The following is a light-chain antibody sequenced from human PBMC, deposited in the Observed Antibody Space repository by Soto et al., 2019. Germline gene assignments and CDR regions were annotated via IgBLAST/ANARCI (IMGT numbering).Light chain of an antibody. J-gene: IGKJ4*02. CDR3: QQCNSWPLT. Sequence: VFTHCAVAVSLSPGKRATLSCRASQSVSSNLAWYQQKPGQAPRLLIYGASSRATGIPARFSGSGSGTDFTLTISSLEPEDFAVYYCQQCNSWPLTFGGGTKVDIK. V-gene: IGKV3-11*01. CDR2: GAS. CDR1: QSVSSN.